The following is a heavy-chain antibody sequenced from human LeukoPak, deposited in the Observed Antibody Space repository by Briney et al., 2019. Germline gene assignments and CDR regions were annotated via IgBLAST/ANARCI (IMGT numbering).Heavy chain of an antibody. CDR2: ISVSSIST. D-gene: IGHD4-17*01. Sequence: GGSLRLSCAASGFNFSSCAMIWVRQAPGKGLEWVSIISVSSISTYYADSVKGRFTIPRDNSKNTLYLQMNSLRAEDTAVYYCAKLYGDYDTRDYWGQGTLVTVSS. V-gene: IGHV3-23*01. CDR1: GFNFSSCA. J-gene: IGHJ4*02. CDR3: AKLYGDYDTRDY.